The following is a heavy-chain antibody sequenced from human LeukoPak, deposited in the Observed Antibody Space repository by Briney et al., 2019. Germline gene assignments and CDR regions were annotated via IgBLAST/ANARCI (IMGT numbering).Heavy chain of an antibody. V-gene: IGHV4-4*07. Sequence: SETLSLTCTVSGGSVSGYYWSWIRQSAGKGLEWVGRIYSHGNANYNPSLNSRATMSLDTSKNQFSLKLTSVTAADTAVYYCARFRMTASATAAFDLWGQGTLVTVSS. D-gene: IGHD6-13*01. CDR1: GGSVSGYY. J-gene: IGHJ3*01. CDR3: ARFRMTASATAAFDL. CDR2: IYSHGNA.